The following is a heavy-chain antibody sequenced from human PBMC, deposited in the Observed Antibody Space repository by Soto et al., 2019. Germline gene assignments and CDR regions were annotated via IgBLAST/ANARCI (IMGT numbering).Heavy chain of an antibody. CDR2: IYYTGST. Sequence: PSETLSLTCTVSGRSIYTGGFYWSWIRQLPGKGLEWLGYIYYTGSTQYTPSLKSRLSISTDTSDNQFSLRLNSVTAADTAVYYCASSLVTSRARVDYWGQGTPVTVSS. V-gene: IGHV4-31*03. J-gene: IGHJ4*02. CDR1: GRSIYTGGFY. CDR3: ASSLVTSRARVDY. D-gene: IGHD1-26*01.